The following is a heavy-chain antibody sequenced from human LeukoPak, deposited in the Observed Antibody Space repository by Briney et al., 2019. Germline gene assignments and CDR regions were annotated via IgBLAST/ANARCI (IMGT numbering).Heavy chain of an antibody. CDR1: GGSISSYY. D-gene: IGHD3-9*01. CDR3: ARRRNDILTGPYYYYYGMDV. J-gene: IGHJ6*02. Sequence: ASETLSLTCTVSGGSISSYYWIWIRQPPGKGLEWIGYIYYSGSTNYNPSLKSRVTISVDTSKNQFSLKLSSVTAADTAVYYCARRRNDILTGPYYYYYGMDVWGQGTTVTVSS. V-gene: IGHV4-59*08. CDR2: IYYSGST.